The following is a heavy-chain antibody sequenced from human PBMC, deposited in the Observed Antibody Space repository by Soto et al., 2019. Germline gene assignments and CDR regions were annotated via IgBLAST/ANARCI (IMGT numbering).Heavy chain of an antibody. CDR2: IRSKANSYAT. J-gene: IGHJ4*02. D-gene: IGHD3-3*01. V-gene: IGHV3-73*01. Sequence: EVQLVESGGGLVQPGGSLKLSCAASGFTFSGSAMHWVRQASGKGLEWVGRIRSKANSYATAYAASVKGRFTISRDDSKNTAYLQTNSLKTEDTAVYYCTSDFWSGYWAPGTLVTVSS. CDR1: GFTFSGSA. CDR3: TSDFWSGY.